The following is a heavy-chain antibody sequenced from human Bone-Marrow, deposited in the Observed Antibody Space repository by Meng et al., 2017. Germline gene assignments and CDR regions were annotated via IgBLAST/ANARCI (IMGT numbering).Heavy chain of an antibody. CDR1: GFTFSNAW. CDR2: ISGSGGST. CDR3: ARDYSSGGLDHFDY. V-gene: IGHV3-23*01. J-gene: IGHJ4*02. Sequence: GESLKISCAASGFTFSNAWMTWVRQAPGKGLEWVSAISGSGGSTYYADSVKGRFTISRDNSKNSLYLQMNSLRAEDTALYYCARDYSSGGLDHFDYWGQGTLVTVSS. D-gene: IGHD6-19*01.